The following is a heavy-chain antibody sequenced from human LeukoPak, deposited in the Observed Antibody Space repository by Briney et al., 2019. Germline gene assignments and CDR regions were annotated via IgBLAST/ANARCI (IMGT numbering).Heavy chain of an antibody. CDR1: GGSVSSGSYY. Sequence: PSETLSLTCTVSGGSVSSGSYYWSWLRQPPGKGLAWIGYIYYSGSTNYNPSLKSQFTISVDTSKNQFSLKLSSVTAADTAVYYCARADRYQCSGGSCSARFDPWGQGTLVTVSS. CDR2: IYYSGST. D-gene: IGHD2-15*01. J-gene: IGHJ5*02. V-gene: IGHV4-61*01. CDR3: ARADRYQCSGGSCSARFDP.